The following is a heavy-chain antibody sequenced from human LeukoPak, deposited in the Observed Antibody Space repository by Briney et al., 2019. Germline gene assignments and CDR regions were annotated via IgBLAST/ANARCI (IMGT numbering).Heavy chain of an antibody. J-gene: IGHJ4*02. CDR2: ISGNGRNT. CDR1: GFTFSSYG. CDR3: AKVSFSSSWYGAY. D-gene: IGHD3-22*01. Sequence: PGGSLRLSCAASGFTFSSYGMHWVRQAPGKGLEWVSAISGNGRNTFYADSVKGRFTISRDTSKNTLYLQMNSLRAEDTAVYYCAKVSFSSSWYGAYWGQGTLVTVSS. V-gene: IGHV3-23*01.